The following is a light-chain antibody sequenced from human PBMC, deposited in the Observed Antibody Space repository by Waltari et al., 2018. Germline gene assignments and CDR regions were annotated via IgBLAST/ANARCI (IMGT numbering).Light chain of an antibody. CDR1: QNIGRY. CDR2: EAS. CDR3: QNHERLPAT. J-gene: IGKJ1*01. Sequence: EIVLTQSPGTLSLSPGERANLSCRASQNIGRYLVWYQQKPGQAPRLLIHEASRRATGIPDRFSGSGSGTDFSLTISRLEPEDFAIYYCQNHERLPATFGQGTKVEIK. V-gene: IGKV3-20*01.